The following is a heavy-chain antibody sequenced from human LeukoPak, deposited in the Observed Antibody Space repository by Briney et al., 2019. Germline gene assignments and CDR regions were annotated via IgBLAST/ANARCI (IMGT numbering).Heavy chain of an antibody. CDR3: ARGIVAED. Sequence: PGGSLRLSCAGSGFIFSSSAMHWVRQTAGKGLEWVAIISHDGSVNFHADSVKGRFTISRDNSQNTLYLQMNGLRPDDTAVYYCARGIVAEDWGQGTLVTVSS. CDR1: GFIFSSSA. CDR2: ISHDGSVN. J-gene: IGHJ4*02. V-gene: IGHV3-30*04. D-gene: IGHD5-12*01.